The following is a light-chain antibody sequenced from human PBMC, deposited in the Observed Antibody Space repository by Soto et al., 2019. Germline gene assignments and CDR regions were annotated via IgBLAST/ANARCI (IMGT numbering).Light chain of an antibody. CDR1: QSISSW. CDR2: KAS. Sequence: IQMAHSPSTLSASLGDIVAITCRASQSISSWLAWYQQKPGKAPKLLIYKASSLVSGVPSRFSGSGSGTEFTLTISSLQPDDSATYYCQQYNSYSPTFGQGTKVDIK. J-gene: IGKJ1*01. V-gene: IGKV1-5*03. CDR3: QQYNSYSPT.